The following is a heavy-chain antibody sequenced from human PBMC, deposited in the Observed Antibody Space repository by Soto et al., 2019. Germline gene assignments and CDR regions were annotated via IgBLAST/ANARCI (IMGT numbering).Heavy chain of an antibody. D-gene: IGHD5-18*01. J-gene: IGHJ4*02. CDR3: ARGGPVQLWAFDY. Sequence: LSLTCTVSGASISSYFWSWIRQPPGKGLEWVAYVSYSGSPHYNPSLQSRVTVSVDTSKSQFSLEVTSLTAADTAVYYCARGGPVQLWAFDYWGQGSLVTVSS. CDR1: GASISSYF. CDR2: VSYSGSP. V-gene: IGHV4-59*01.